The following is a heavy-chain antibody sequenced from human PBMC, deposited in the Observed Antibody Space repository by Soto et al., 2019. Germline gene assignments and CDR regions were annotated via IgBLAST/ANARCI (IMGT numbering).Heavy chain of an antibody. CDR1: GYTFTSYG. Sequence: GASVKVSCKASGYTFTSYGISWVRQAPGQGLERMGWISAYNGNTNHAQKLQGRVTMTTDTSTSTAYMELRSLRSDDTAVYYCARILRSSDYDFWSGWTDYYYYYMDVWGKGTTVTVSS. CDR2: ISAYNGNT. CDR3: ARILRSSDYDFWSGWTDYYYYYMDV. V-gene: IGHV1-18*01. J-gene: IGHJ6*03. D-gene: IGHD3-3*01.